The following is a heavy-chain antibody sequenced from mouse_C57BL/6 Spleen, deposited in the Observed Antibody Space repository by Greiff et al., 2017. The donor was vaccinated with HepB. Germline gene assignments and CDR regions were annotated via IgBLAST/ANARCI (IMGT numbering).Heavy chain of an antibody. J-gene: IGHJ4*01. CDR2: INPNNGGT. CDR3: ARRDAIDY. CDR1: GYTFTDYY. V-gene: IGHV1-26*01. Sequence: EVQLQQSGPELVKPGASVKISCKASGYTFTDYYMNWVKQSHGKSLEWIGDINPNNGGTSYNQKFKGKATLTVDKSSSTAYMELRSLTSEDAAVYYCARRDAIDYWGQGTSVTVSS.